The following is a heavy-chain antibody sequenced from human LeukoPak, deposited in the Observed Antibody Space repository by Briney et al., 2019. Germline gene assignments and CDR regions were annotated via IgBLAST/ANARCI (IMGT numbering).Heavy chain of an antibody. CDR1: GGSFSGYY. D-gene: IGHD2-15*01. CDR3: ARGYSGVYFDY. V-gene: IGHV4-34*01. J-gene: IGHJ4*02. CDR2: INHSGST. Sequence: PSETLSLTCAVYGGSFSGYYWSRIRQPPGKGLEWTGEINHSGSTNYNPSLKSRVTISVDTSKNQFSLKLSSVTAADTAVYYCARGYSGVYFDYWGQGTLVTVSS.